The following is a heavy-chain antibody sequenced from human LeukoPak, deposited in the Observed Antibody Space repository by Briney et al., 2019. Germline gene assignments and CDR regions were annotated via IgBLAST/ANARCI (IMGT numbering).Heavy chain of an antibody. CDR3: ARQDTITYAYFDY. D-gene: IGHD2-2*01. J-gene: IGHJ4*02. Sequence: SETLSLTCTVSGGSLTGYFWSWIRQPPGKGLECLGYVFYSGNTRYNPSLESRVTTSADTSKNQFSLRLTSVTAADTAVYYCARQDTITYAYFDYWSQGTLVTVSS. V-gene: IGHV4-59*08. CDR2: VFYSGNT. CDR1: GGSLTGYF.